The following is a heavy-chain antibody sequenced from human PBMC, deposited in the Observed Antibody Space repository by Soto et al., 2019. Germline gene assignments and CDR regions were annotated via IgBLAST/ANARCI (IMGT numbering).Heavy chain of an antibody. CDR3: ARGVGSGSYYNQYNWFDP. CDR1: GYTFTSYG. CDR2: ISAYNGNT. Sequence: ASVKVSCKASGYTFTSYGISWVRQAPGQGLEWMGWISAYNGNTNYAQKLQGRVTITRDTSASTAYMELSSLRSDDTAVYYCARGVGSGSYYNQYNWFDPWGQGTLVTVSS. D-gene: IGHD3-10*01. J-gene: IGHJ5*02. V-gene: IGHV1-18*01.